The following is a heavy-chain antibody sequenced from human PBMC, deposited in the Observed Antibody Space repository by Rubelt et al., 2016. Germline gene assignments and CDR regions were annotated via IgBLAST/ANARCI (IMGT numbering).Heavy chain of an antibody. D-gene: IGHD2-2*01. CDR1: GYTLTELS. J-gene: IGHJ4*02. CDR2: FDPEDGET. V-gene: IGHV1-24*01. Sequence: QVQLVQSGAEVKKPGASVKVSCKVSGYTLTELSMHWVRQAPGKGLEWMGGFDPEDGETIYAQKFQCRVTMTEATSTDTAYMELSSLRSEDTAVYYCATGIVVVPAHVPSRDYWGQGTLVTVSS. CDR3: ATGIVVVPAHVPSRDY.